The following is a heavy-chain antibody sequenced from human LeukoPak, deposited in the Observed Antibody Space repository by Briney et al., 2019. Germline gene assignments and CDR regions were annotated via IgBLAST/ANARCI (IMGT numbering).Heavy chain of an antibody. D-gene: IGHD3-22*01. J-gene: IGHJ6*02. V-gene: IGHV3-15*01. CDR1: GFTFSNAW. CDR2: IKSKTDGGTT. Sequence: TAGGSLRLSCAASGFTFSNAWMSWVRQAPGKGLEWVGRIKSKTDGGTTDYAAPVKGRFTISRDDSKNTLYLQMNSLKAEDTAVYFCTPSLPPPLITMIVVGDYYGMDVWGQGTTVTVSS. CDR3: TPSLPPPLITMIVVGDYYGMDV.